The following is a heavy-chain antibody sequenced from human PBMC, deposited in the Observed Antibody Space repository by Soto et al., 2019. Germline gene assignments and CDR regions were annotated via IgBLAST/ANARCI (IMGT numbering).Heavy chain of an antibody. CDR1: GDTFSNHT. D-gene: IGHD4-17*01. V-gene: IGHV1-69*04. J-gene: IGHJ6*03. Sequence: QVQLVQSGAEVKKPGSSVKVSCKASGDTFSNHTISWVRQAPGQGLEWMGRIIPILGVANYAQKFQGRVTITADEFTSPAYMGLSSVRSADSAVYYCARVAEVRTVTKGYYYYMDVWGKGTPVTVSS. CDR3: ARVAEVRTVTKGYYYYMDV. CDR2: IIPILGVA.